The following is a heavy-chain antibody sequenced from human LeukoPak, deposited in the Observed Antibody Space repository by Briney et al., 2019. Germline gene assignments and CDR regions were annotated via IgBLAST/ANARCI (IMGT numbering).Heavy chain of an antibody. CDR3: ARDKQRDYYYYGMDV. Sequence: GASVNVSCKASGYTFTNNYLHWVRQAPGQGLEWMGMIYPRDGSTSYAQNFQGRVTVTRDTSTTTVHMELRGLRSEDTAVYYCARDKQRDYYYYGMDVWGQGTTVTVSS. CDR2: IYPRDGST. J-gene: IGHJ6*02. V-gene: IGHV1-46*01. CDR1: GYTFTNNY. D-gene: IGHD6-13*01.